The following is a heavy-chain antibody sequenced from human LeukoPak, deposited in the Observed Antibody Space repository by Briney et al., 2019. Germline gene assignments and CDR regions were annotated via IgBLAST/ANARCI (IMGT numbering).Heavy chain of an antibody. J-gene: IGHJ4*02. CDR3: ATYEVGATLVSVE. CDR2: ISFDGNNR. D-gene: IGHD1-26*01. Sequence: PGGSLRLSCAASGFTFSSYAMSWVRQAPGKGLEWVAIISFDGNNRYYADSVKGRFTISRDNSKNTLYLQMNSLRAEDTAVYYCATYEVGATLVSVEWGQGALVIVSS. V-gene: IGHV3-30*03. CDR1: GFTFSSYA.